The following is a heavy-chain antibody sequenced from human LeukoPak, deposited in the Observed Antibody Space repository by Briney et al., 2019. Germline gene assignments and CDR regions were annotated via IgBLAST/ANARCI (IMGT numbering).Heavy chain of an antibody. V-gene: IGHV3-7*03. D-gene: IGHD5-12*01. CDR1: GFIFNNYW. CDR2: IKQDGSET. J-gene: IGHJ4*02. CDR3: ARLSGRDYDPRVFDY. Sequence: GGSLRLSCAASGFIFNNYWVTWVRRAPGKGQEWVATIKQDGSETYYVDSVKGRFTISRDNAKNSLCLQVNSLRAEDTAIYYCARLSGRDYDPRVFDYWGQGTLVTVSS.